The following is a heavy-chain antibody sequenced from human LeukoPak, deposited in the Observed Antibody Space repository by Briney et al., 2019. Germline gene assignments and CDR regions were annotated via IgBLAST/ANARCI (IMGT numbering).Heavy chain of an antibody. CDR1: GYTFSDYT. J-gene: IGHJ4*02. Sequence: PGGSLRLSCGASGYTFSDYTMNWVRQAPGKGPEWISYISSGGSVMHYADSVKGRFTISRDNVDNSLSLQMNSLRVEDTAVYYCTRDLEYWGQGVLVTVSS. CDR3: TRDLEY. CDR2: ISSGGSVM. V-gene: IGHV3-48*01.